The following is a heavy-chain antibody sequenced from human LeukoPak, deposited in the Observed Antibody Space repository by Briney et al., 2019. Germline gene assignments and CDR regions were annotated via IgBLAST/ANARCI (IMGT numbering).Heavy chain of an antibody. CDR3: ARDNERQWLV. J-gene: IGHJ4*02. CDR2: TYYRSKWYN. V-gene: IGHV6-1*01. D-gene: IGHD6-19*01. Sequence: SQTLSLTCAISGHSVSSLSAAWNWVRQSPSRGLEWLGRTYYRSKWYNEYAMSVRSRISINADISKNQFSLQLNSVTPEDTAVYYCARDNERQWLVWGQGTLVTVSS. CDR1: GHSVSSLSAA.